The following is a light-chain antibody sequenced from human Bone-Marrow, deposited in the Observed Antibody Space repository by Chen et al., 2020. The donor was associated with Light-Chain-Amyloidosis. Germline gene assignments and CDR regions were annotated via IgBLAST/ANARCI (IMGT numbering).Light chain of an antibody. CDR3: QQYNNWPPWT. Sequence: EIIMTQSPATLSVSPGERATLSCRASQSISSNLAWYLQKPGQTPRLLIYGASTRAPGIPARFSGRGSGTEFILTISSMQSEDFALYYCQQYNNWPPWTFGQGTKVEI. V-gene: IGKV3-15*01. CDR1: QSISSN. CDR2: GAS. J-gene: IGKJ1*01.